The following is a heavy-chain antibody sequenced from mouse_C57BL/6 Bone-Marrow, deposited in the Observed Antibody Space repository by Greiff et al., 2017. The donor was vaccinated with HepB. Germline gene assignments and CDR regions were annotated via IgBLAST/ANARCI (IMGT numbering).Heavy chain of an antibody. Sequence: LQQPGAELVRPGSSVKLSCKASGYTFTSYWMHWVKQRPIQGLEWIGNIDPSDSETHYNQKFKDKATLTVDKSSSTAYMQLSSLTSEDSAVYYCARLGGSSYSYWYFDVWGTGTTVTVSS. D-gene: IGHD1-1*01. CDR1: GYTFTSYW. CDR2: IDPSDSET. V-gene: IGHV1-52*01. CDR3: ARLGGSSYSYWYFDV. J-gene: IGHJ1*03.